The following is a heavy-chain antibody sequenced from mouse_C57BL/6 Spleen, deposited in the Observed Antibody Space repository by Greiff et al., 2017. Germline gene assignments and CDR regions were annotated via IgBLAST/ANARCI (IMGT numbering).Heavy chain of an antibody. CDR2: ICYSGST. CDR3: ARSDWDYFDY. Sequence: EVQLQQSGPGLAKPSQTLSLTCSVTGYSITSDYWNWIRKFPGNTLEYMGYICYSGSTYYTPSLKSRISITRNTSKNQYYLQLNSVTTEDTATYYCARSDWDYFDYWGQGTTLTVSS. J-gene: IGHJ2*01. V-gene: IGHV3-8*01. D-gene: IGHD4-1*01. CDR1: GYSITSDY.